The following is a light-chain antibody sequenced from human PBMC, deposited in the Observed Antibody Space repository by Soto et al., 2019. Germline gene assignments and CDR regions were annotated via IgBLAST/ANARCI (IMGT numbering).Light chain of an antibody. CDR3: QQRSQWPRT. CDR2: DAS. CDR1: QSVSRE. J-gene: IGKJ2*01. V-gene: IGKV3-11*01. Sequence: EIVLTQSPATLSLSPGERATLSCRASQSVSRELAWFQQKPGQAPRLLISDASNRATGVPPRFSGSGSGTDFTLTISSLEPDDFAVYFCQQRSQWPRTFGQGTK.